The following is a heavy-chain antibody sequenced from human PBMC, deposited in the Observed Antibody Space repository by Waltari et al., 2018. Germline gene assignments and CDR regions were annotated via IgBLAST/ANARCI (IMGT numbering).Heavy chain of an antibody. CDR1: VFTFSSFW. V-gene: IGHV3-74*03. CDR3: ARVSRRTYRSPVPGRHYYYGMDV. CDR2: ISTDASDT. D-gene: IGHD1-1*01. J-gene: IGHJ6*02. Sequence: EEQLVESGGGLVQPGNSLRLFCSASVFTFSSFWMHWVRQAPGKGQLWVSRISTDASDTTYADAVKGRFTISRDNARNTLYLQMNRQRAEDTAVYFCARVSRRTYRSPVPGRHYYYGMDVWGQGTTVTVAS.